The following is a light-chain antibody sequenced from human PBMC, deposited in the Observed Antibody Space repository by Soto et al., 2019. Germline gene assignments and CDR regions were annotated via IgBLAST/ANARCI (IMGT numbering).Light chain of an antibody. J-gene: IGLJ7*01. CDR1: SSNIGAGYD. CDR3: QSYDSSLSGAV. CDR2: GNS. Sequence: QSVLTQPPSVSGAPGQRVTISCTGSSSNIGAGYDVHWYQQLPGTAPKLLIYGNSNRPSGVPDRFSGSKSGTSASLAITGLQAEYEAYYYCQSYDSSLSGAVFGGGTQLTVL. V-gene: IGLV1-40*01.